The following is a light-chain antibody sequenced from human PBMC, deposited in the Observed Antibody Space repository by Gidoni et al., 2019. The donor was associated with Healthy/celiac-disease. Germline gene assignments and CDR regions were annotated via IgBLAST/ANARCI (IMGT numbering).Light chain of an antibody. J-gene: IGKJ5*01. CDR1: QSVSSY. Sequence: EIVLTQSPATLSLSPGERATLSCRANQSVSSYLAWYQQTPGQAPRLLIYDASNRATGIPARFSGSGSGTDFTLTISSLEPEDFAVYYCQQRSNWPRTFGQGTRLEIK. CDR3: QQRSNWPRT. CDR2: DAS. V-gene: IGKV3-11*01.